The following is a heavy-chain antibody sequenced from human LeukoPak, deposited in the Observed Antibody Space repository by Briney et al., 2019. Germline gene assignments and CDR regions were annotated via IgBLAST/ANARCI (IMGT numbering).Heavy chain of an antibody. CDR3: AKERSGYCSGGTCFSVWFDP. J-gene: IGHJ5*02. Sequence: GGSLRLSCVASGLTFSSYAMSWVRQAPGKGLDWVSTISGSGGSTYYADSVKGRFTISRDNSKNTLYLQMNSLRAEDTAVYYCAKERSGYCSGGTCFSVWFDPWGQGTLVTVSS. CDR2: ISGSGGST. D-gene: IGHD2-15*01. V-gene: IGHV3-23*01. CDR1: GLTFSSYA.